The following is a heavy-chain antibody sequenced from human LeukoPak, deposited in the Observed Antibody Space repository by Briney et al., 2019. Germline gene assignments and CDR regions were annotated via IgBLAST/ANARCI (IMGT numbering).Heavy chain of an antibody. Sequence: GGSLRLSCAASGFTFSSYEMTWVRQAPGKGLEWVANIKQDGSQKNYMDSVRGRFTVSRDNAGNSLFLEMHNLRVEDTAVYYCAREGTPYSSDYWGPGTLVTVSS. D-gene: IGHD6-13*01. CDR1: GFTFSSYE. J-gene: IGHJ4*02. CDR3: AREGTPYSSDY. CDR2: IKQDGSQK. V-gene: IGHV3-7*01.